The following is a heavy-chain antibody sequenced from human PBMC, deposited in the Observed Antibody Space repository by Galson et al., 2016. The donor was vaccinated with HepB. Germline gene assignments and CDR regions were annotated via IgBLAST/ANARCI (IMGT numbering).Heavy chain of an antibody. CDR1: GYTFTNYA. D-gene: IGHD3-3*01. V-gene: IGHV1-3*04. J-gene: IGHJ6*02. CDR2: INTGNGNS. CDR3: ARYYDFRSGYGLDV. Sequence: SVKVSCKASGYTFTNYAIHWVRQAPGQRLEWMGWINTGNGNSRHLQTSQGRVTITRDTSASTAYMELSSLRSEDTAVYYCARYYDFRSGYGLDVWGQGTTVTVSS.